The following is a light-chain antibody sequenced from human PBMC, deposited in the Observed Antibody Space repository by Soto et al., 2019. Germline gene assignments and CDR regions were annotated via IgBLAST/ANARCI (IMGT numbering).Light chain of an antibody. V-gene: IGLV1-51*01. CDR1: SSNIGNNY. CDR2: DNN. Sequence: QSVLTQPPSVSAAPGQKVTISCSGSSSNIGNNYVSWYQQLPGTAPKLLLYDNNKPPSGIPDRFSGSKSGTSSTLGITGLQTGDEAYYYCGTWDSSLSALVFGGGTKLTVL. CDR3: GTWDSSLSALV. J-gene: IGLJ2*01.